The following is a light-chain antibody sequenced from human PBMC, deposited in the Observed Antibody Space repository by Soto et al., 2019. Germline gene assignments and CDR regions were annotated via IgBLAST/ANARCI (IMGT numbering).Light chain of an antibody. CDR2: EVS. Sequence: QSVLTQPPSASGSPGQSVTISCTGTSSDVGGYNYVSWYQQHPGKAPKLLIYEVSKWPSGVPDRFSGSKSGNTASLTVSRLQAEDEADYYCSSYADSDNLVFGGGTKVTVL. CDR1: SSDVGGYNY. V-gene: IGLV2-8*01. J-gene: IGLJ2*01. CDR3: SSYADSDNLV.